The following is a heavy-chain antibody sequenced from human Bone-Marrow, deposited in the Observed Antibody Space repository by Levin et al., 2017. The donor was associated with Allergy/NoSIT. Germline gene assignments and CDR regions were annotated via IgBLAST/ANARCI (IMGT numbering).Heavy chain of an antibody. CDR1: GFSFGDYA. Sequence: GGSLRLSCVASGFSFGDYAMHWVRQAPGKGLEWVSGMSWNPGSLDYADSVKGRFSISRDNTRNTLYLQMNSLRAGDTAVYFCARDSGSGYFDLWGRGTLVTVSS. J-gene: IGHJ2*01. CDR3: ARDSGSGYFDL. V-gene: IGHV3-9*01. CDR2: MSWNPGSL. D-gene: IGHD3-10*01.